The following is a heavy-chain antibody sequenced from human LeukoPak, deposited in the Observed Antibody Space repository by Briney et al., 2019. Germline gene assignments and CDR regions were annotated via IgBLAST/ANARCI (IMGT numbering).Heavy chain of an antibody. CDR1: GGSIGSYH. D-gene: IGHD5/OR15-5a*01. Sequence: SETLSLTCAVSGGSIGSYHWSWIRQPPGKGLEWIGHVHYTWNTKYNPSLTGRVSISLDRSKNQFSLSLSSLTAADTAVYYCARVASKGGMDVWGQGTTVIVSS. CDR3: ARVASKGGMDV. J-gene: IGHJ6*02. CDR2: VHYTWNT. V-gene: IGHV4-59*01.